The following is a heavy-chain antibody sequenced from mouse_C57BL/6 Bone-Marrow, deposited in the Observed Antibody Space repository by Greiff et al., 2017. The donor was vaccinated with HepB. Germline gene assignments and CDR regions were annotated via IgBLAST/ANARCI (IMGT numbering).Heavy chain of an antibody. V-gene: IGHV1-63*01. CDR3: ARGWLLDYYAMDY. CDR2: IYPGGGYT. J-gene: IGHJ4*01. CDR1: GYTFTNYW. Sequence: VQLQQSGAELVRPGTSVKMSCKASGYTFTNYWIGWAKQRPGHGLEWIGDIYPGGGYTNYNEKFKGKATLTADKSSSTAYMQFSSLTSEDSAIYYCARGWLLDYYAMDYWGQGTSVTVSS. D-gene: IGHD2-3*01.